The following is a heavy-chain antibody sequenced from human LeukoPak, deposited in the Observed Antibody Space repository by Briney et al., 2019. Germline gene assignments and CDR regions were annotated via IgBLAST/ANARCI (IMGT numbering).Heavy chain of an antibody. CDR2: INPNSGGT. D-gene: IGHD2-2*01. J-gene: IGHJ6*02. CDR3: ASPIVVVPAAGGSYYYYYGMDV. CDR1: GYTFTGYY. Sequence: APVKVSCKASGYTFTGYYMHWVRQAPGQGLEWMGWINPNSGGTNYAQKFQGRVTMTRDTSISTAYMELSRLRSDDTAAYYCASPIVVVPAAGGSYYYYYGMDVWGQGTTVTVSS. V-gene: IGHV1-2*02.